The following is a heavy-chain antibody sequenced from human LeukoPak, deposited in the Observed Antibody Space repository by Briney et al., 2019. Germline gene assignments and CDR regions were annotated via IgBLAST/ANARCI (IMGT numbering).Heavy chain of an antibody. CDR3: ARTTEGYCSSASCFGFSYSYYMDV. D-gene: IGHD2-2*01. J-gene: IGHJ6*03. CDR1: GDSMSTYY. Sequence: SETLSLTCTVSGDSMSTYYWTWIRQPPGKGLEWIGYIYNSGSTNYNPSLKSRVTISVDTSKNQFSLKLSSVIAADTAVYYCARTTEGYCSSASCFGFSYSYYMDVWGKGTTVTISS. V-gene: IGHV4-59*01. CDR2: IYNSGST.